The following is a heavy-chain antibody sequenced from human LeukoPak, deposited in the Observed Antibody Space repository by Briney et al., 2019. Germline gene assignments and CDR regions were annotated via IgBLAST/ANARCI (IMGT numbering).Heavy chain of an antibody. Sequence: ASVKVSCKASGYTFTGYYMHWVRQAPGPGLGWMGWINPTSGGTNYAQKFQGRVTMTRDTSISTAYMELSRLRSDETAVYYCARGEFVVPAAMLYYYYGMDVWGQGTTVTVSS. D-gene: IGHD2-2*01. CDR1: GYTFTGYY. V-gene: IGHV1-2*02. CDR3: ARGEFVVPAAMLYYYYGMDV. CDR2: INPTSGGT. J-gene: IGHJ6*02.